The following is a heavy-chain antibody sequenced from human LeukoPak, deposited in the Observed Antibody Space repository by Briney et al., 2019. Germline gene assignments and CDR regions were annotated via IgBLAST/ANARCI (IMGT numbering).Heavy chain of an antibody. CDR3: GRDYEERTTDY. D-gene: IGHD3-16*01. J-gene: IGHJ4*02. CDR2: ISSSSSII. Sequence: GGSLRLSCAASGFTFSTYSMNWVRQAPGKGLEWVSYISSSSSIINYAESVRGRFTISRDNAKNLLYPQMNSLRAEDTAVYYCGRDYEERTTDYWGQGTLVTVSS. V-gene: IGHV3-48*04. CDR1: GFTFSTYS.